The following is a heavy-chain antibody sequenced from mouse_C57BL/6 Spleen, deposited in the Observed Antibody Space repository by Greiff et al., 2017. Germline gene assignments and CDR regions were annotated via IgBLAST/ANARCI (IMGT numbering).Heavy chain of an antibody. CDR2: IDPSDSST. CDR1: GYTFPSYW. V-gene: IGHV1-69*01. D-gene: IGHD4-1*01. Sequence: QVQLQQPGAELVMPGASVKLSCKASGYTFPSYWMHWVKQRPGQGLEWIGEIDPSDSSTNYNQKFKGKSTLTVDKSSSTAYMQLSSLKSEDSAVYYCARSVTGYWYFDVWGTGTTVTVSS. J-gene: IGHJ1*03. CDR3: ARSVTGYWYFDV.